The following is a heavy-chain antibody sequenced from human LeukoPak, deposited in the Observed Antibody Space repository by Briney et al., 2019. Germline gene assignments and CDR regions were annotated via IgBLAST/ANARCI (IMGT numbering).Heavy chain of an antibody. V-gene: IGHV3-30*02. CDR3: AKDRVVPAALGGRAFDI. D-gene: IGHD2-2*01. Sequence: GGSLRLSCAASGFTFSSYGMHWVRQAPGKGLEWVAFIRYDGSNKYYADSVKGRFTISRDNSKNTLYLQMNSLRAEDTAVYYCAKDRVVPAALGGRAFDIWGQGTMVTVSS. CDR2: IRYDGSNK. J-gene: IGHJ3*02. CDR1: GFTFSSYG.